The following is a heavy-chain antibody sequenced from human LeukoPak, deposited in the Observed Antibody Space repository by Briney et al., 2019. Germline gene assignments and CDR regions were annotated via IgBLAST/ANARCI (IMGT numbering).Heavy chain of an antibody. J-gene: IGHJ3*02. CDR2: ISRSGST. D-gene: IGHD3-9*01. CDR3: AREGTYDILTGYSTSFDSFDI. Sequence: SETLSLTCTVSGGSISNYYWNWIRQFPGKGLEWIGYISRSGSTNYSPSLESRVTISVDPSKNQFSLKVISVTAADAAVYYCAREGTYDILTGYSTSFDSFDIWGQGKMVTVSS. CDR1: GGSISNYY. V-gene: IGHV4-59*01.